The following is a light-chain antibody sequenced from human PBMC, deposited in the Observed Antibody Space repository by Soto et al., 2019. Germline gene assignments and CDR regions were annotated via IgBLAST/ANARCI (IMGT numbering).Light chain of an antibody. J-gene: IGKJ1*01. Sequence: EIVLTQSPATLSLSPGERATLSCRASQSVSSYLAWYQQKPGQAPRLLIYDASNRATGIPARFSGSGSGTDFTLTISRPEPEDFAIYYCQHYGNSLWTFGQGTKVDIK. CDR2: DAS. CDR1: QSVSSY. V-gene: IGKV3-11*01. CDR3: QHYGNSLWT.